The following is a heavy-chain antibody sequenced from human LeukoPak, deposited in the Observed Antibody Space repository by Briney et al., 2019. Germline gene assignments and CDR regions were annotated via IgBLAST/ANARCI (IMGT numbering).Heavy chain of an antibody. CDR3: AKTFVDTVTTISFDY. CDR1: DFTFSSYG. CDR2: ISYDGSNK. J-gene: IGHJ4*02. Sequence: GGSLRLSCAASDFTFSSYGMHWVRQAPGKGLEWVAVISYDGSNKYYADSVKGRFTISRDNSKNTLYLQMNSLRAEDTAVYYCAKTFVDTVTTISFDYWGQGTLVTVSS. D-gene: IGHD5-18*01. V-gene: IGHV3-30*18.